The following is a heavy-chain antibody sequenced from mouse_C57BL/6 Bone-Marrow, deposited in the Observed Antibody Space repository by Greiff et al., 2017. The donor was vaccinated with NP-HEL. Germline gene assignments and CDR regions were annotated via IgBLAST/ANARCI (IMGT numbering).Heavy chain of an antibody. D-gene: IGHD2-5*01. CDR2: INPYNGGT. Sequence: VQLKESGPVLVKPGASVKMSCKASGYTFTDYYMNWVKQSHGKSLEWIGVINPYNGGTSYNQKFKGKATLTVDKSSSTAYMELNSLTSEDSAVYYCARAGYSNYGGYAMDYWGQGTSVTVSS. CDR1: GYTFTDYY. J-gene: IGHJ4*01. CDR3: ARAGYSNYGGYAMDY. V-gene: IGHV1-19*01.